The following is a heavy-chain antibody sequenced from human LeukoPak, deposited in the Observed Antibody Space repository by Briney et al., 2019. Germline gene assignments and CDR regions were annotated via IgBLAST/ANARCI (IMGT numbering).Heavy chain of an antibody. V-gene: IGHV3-23*01. CDR3: AKMGASERYYFDY. J-gene: IGHJ4*02. Sequence: GGSLGLSCAASGFTFSSYAMSWVRQAPGKGLEWVSAISGSGGSTYYADSVKGRFTISRDNSKNTLYLQMNSLRAEDTAVYYCAKMGASERYYFDYWGQGTLVTVSS. D-gene: IGHD1-26*01. CDR1: GFTFSSYA. CDR2: ISGSGGST.